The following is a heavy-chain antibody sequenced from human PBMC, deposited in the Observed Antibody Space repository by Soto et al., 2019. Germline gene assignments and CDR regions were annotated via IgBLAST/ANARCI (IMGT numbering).Heavy chain of an antibody. V-gene: IGHV3-13*01. Sequence: EVQLVESGGGLVQPGGSLRLSCAASGFTFSSYDMHWVRQATGKGLEWVSAIGTAGDTYYPGSVKGRFTISRENAKNSLYLQMNSVRAGDTALYYCARAWRGGYCSGGSCPKDAFDIWGQGTMVTVSS. CDR3: ARAWRGGYCSGGSCPKDAFDI. J-gene: IGHJ3*02. D-gene: IGHD2-15*01. CDR1: GFTFSSYD. CDR2: IGTAGDT.